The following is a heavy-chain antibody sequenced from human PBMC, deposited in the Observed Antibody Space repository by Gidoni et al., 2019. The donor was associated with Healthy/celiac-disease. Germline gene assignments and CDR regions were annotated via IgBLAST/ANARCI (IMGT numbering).Heavy chain of an antibody. CDR2: IYYRGST. CDR1: GGSISSSSYY. J-gene: IGHJ4*02. CDR3: VIRGGSSGGFDY. V-gene: IGHV4-39*01. Sequence: QLQLQESGPGLVKPSETLSLTCTVSGGSISSSSYYWGWIRQPPGKGLEWIGSIYYRGSTYYNPSLKSRVTISVDTSKNQFSLKLSSVTAADTAVYYCVIRGGSSGGFDYWGQGTLVTVSS. D-gene: IGHD6-6*01.